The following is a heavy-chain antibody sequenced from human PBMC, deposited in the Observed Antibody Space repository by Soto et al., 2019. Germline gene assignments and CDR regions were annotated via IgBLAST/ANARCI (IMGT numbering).Heavy chain of an antibody. Sequence: GESLKISCEGSGYTFSSYSIGWVRQMPGKGLEWMGIIYPDDSDTRYSPSFRGQVTISVDKSISRAYLQWSSLKASDSAMYFCAIIGSSYNPFDYWGRGTLVTVSS. CDR2: IYPDDSDT. CDR1: GYTFSSYS. D-gene: IGHD2-15*01. V-gene: IGHV5-51*01. CDR3: AIIGSSYNPFDY. J-gene: IGHJ4*02.